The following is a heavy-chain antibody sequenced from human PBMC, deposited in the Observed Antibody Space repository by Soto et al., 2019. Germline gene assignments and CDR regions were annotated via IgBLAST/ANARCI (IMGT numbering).Heavy chain of an antibody. CDR2: IKSKTDGGTT. CDR3: TTDGYIDPTRHLP. J-gene: IGHJ5*02. CDR1: GFTSSNAR. Sequence: GGSLRLSCAASGFTSSNARMSWVRHTPGKGLGWVGRIKSKTDGGTTDYAAPVKGRFTISRDDSKSTLYLQMNRLKTEDTAVYCCTTDGYIDPTRHLPWGQGTLVTVSS. D-gene: IGHD6-13*01. V-gene: IGHV3-15*01.